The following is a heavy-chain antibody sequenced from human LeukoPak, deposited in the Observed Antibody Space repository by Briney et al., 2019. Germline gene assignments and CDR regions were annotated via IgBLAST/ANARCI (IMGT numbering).Heavy chain of an antibody. V-gene: IGHV3-53*01. CDR3: ARAYDILTGLDY. D-gene: IGHD3-9*01. Sequence: GGSLRLSCAASGFTVSSNYMSWVRQAPGKGLEWVSVIYGGGSTYYADSVKGRFTISRDNSKNTLYLQMNSLRAEGTAVYYCARAYDILTGLDYWGQGTLVTVSS. CDR2: IYGGGST. J-gene: IGHJ4*02. CDR1: GFTVSSNY.